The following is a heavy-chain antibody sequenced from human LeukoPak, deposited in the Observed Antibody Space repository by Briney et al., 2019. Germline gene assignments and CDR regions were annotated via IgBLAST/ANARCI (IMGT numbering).Heavy chain of an antibody. CDR2: INPNSGRT. CDR3: ARDSSDILTGYYHF. Sequence: ASVKVSCKTSGYTFNDYYLHWVRQAPGQGLEWMGWINPNSGRTNYAPKFQGRVTLTTDTFISTAYMELSSLISGDTALYYCARDSSDILTGYYHFWGQGTLVTVSS. D-gene: IGHD3-9*01. J-gene: IGHJ4*02. CDR1: GYTFNDYY. V-gene: IGHV1-2*02.